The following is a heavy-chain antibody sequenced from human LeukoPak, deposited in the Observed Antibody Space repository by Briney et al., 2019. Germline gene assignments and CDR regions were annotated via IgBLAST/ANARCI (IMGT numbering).Heavy chain of an antibody. J-gene: IGHJ4*02. V-gene: IGHV3-48*03. Sequence: GGSLRLSCAASGFTFSSYEMNWVRQAPGKGLEWVSYISGSGSTIYYSDSVKGRFTISRDNAKNSLYLQMNSLRAEDTAVYYCAGGMTTVTKSLDYWGQGTLVTVSS. CDR3: AGGMTTVTKSLDY. D-gene: IGHD4-17*01. CDR2: ISGSGSTI. CDR1: GFTFSSYE.